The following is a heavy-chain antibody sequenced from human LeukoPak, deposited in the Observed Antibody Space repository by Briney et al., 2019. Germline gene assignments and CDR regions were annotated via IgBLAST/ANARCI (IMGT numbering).Heavy chain of an antibody. CDR3: ARLGEWLIYDAFHF. CDR2: ITNSGDST. Sequence: GGSLRLSCAASGFTFSSYWMSWVRQAPGKGLEWVSGITNSGDSTYYAASMKGRFTISRDNSKNTLYLQMNSLRAEDTAVYYCARLGEWLIYDAFHFWGQGTMVTVSS. D-gene: IGHD6-19*01. CDR1: GFTFSSYW. V-gene: IGHV3-23*01. J-gene: IGHJ3*01.